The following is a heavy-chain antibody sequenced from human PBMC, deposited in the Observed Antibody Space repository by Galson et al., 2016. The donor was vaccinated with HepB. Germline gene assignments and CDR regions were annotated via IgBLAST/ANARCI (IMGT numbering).Heavy chain of an antibody. J-gene: IGHJ6*02. V-gene: IGHV3-23*01. CDR3: AKDLIEWLVPPYKALYGMGV. CDR2: ISGSGGSA. D-gene: IGHD5-18*01. CDR1: GFTFSNYA. Sequence: SLRLSCAASGFTFSNYAMSWVRQAPGKGLEWVSGISGSGGSAYYADSVKGRFTISRDNSKKTLNLRMNSLRADDTAVYYCAKDLIEWLVPPYKALYGMGVWGQGTPVTVSS.